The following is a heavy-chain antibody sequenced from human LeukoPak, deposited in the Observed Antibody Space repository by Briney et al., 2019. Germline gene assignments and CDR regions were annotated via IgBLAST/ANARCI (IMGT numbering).Heavy chain of an antibody. Sequence: GRSLRLSCAASGFTFDDYAMHWVRQAPGKGLEWVSGISWNSGSIGYADSVKGRFTISRDNAKNSLYLQMNSLRAEDTALYYCAKDTAAAGYDASDIWGQGTMVTVSS. CDR1: GFTFDDYA. CDR3: AKDTAAAGYDASDI. CDR2: ISWNSGSI. D-gene: IGHD6-13*01. V-gene: IGHV3-9*01. J-gene: IGHJ3*02.